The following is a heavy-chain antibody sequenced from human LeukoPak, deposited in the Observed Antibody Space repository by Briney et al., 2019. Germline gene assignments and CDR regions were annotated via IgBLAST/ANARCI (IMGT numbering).Heavy chain of an antibody. J-gene: IGHJ4*02. Sequence: SETLSLTCSVYNGSFSGYYWSWICTPQVKGMEWIGQSNDSESTNNNPSLNSRVTISIDTSKDHFSLRLTSVTAADTAVYYCATSSGRYVGLYDYWDQGTLVTVSS. CDR3: ATSSGRYVGLYDY. CDR1: NGSFSGYY. D-gene: IGHD3-16*01. V-gene: IGHV4-34*01. CDR2: SNDSEST.